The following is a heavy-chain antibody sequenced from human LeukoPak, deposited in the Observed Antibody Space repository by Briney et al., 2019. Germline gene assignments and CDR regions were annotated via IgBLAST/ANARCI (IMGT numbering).Heavy chain of an antibody. CDR2: ISYDGSNK. V-gene: IGHV3-30*04. Sequence: GGSLRLSCAASGFTFSSYAMHWVRQAPGKGLEWVAVISYDGSNKYYADSVKGRFTISRDNSKNTLYLQMNSLRAEDTAVYYCARDPQGPADFDYWGQGTLVTVSS. J-gene: IGHJ4*02. CDR1: GFTFSSYA. CDR3: ARDPQGPADFDY.